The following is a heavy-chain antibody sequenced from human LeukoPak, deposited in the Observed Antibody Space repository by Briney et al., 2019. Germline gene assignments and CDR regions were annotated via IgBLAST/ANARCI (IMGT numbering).Heavy chain of an antibody. J-gene: IGHJ6*03. CDR2: IKQDGSEK. V-gene: IGHV3-7*01. CDR1: GFTFSSYW. D-gene: IGHD3-3*01. Sequence: GGSLRLSCAASGFTFSSYWMSWVRQAPGKGLEWVANIKQDGSEKYYVDSVKGRFTISRDNAKNSLYLQMNSLRAEDTAVYYCAKDKAIFGVVTSYMDVWGKGTTVTVSS. CDR3: AKDKAIFGVVTSYMDV.